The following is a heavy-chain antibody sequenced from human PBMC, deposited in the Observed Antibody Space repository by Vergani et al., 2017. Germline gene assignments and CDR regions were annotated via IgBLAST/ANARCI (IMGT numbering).Heavy chain of an antibody. Sequence: EVPLVQSGAEVKKPGESLKISCTGSGYSFTSYWIGWVRQMPGKGLEWMGIIYPGDSDTRYSPSFQGQVTISADKSISTAYLQWSSLKASDTAMYYCASHVDIVATTRYAFDIWGQGTMVTVSS. V-gene: IGHV5-51*01. D-gene: IGHD5-12*01. J-gene: IGHJ3*02. CDR2: IYPGDSDT. CDR1: GYSFTSYW. CDR3: ASHVDIVATTRYAFDI.